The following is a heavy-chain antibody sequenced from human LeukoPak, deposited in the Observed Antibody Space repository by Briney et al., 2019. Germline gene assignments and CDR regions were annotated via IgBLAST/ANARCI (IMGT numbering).Heavy chain of an antibody. CDR2: INPNSGGT. CDR1: GYTFTGYY. D-gene: IGHD4-11*01. CDR3: AGVDYSNLDYYYYYYMDV. Sequence: ASVKVSCKASGYTFTGYYMHWVRQAPGQGLEWMGWINPNSGGTYYAQKFQGRVTMTSDTSISTAYMELSRLRSDNTAVYYCAGVDYSNLDYYYYYYMDVWGKGTTVTVSS. V-gene: IGHV1-2*02. J-gene: IGHJ6*03.